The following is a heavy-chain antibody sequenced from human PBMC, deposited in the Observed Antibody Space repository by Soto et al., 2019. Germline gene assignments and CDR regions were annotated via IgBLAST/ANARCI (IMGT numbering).Heavy chain of an antibody. CDR3: AIAPRYGMDV. CDR1: GFTFSDYY. Sequence: LRLSCAASGFTFSDYYMSWIRQAPGKGLEWVSYISSSGSTIYYYADSVKGRFTISRDNAKSTLYLQMNSLRAEDTAMYYCAIAPRYGMDVWGQGITVTVSS. V-gene: IGHV3-11*04. CDR2: ISSSGSTI. J-gene: IGHJ6*02.